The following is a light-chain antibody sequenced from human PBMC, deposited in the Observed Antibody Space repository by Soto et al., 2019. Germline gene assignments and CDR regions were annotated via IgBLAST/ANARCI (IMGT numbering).Light chain of an antibody. CDR3: PQRYNWPIT. V-gene: IGKV3-11*01. CDR2: DAS. J-gene: IGKJ5*01. CDR1: QSLSSRN. Sequence: EIVLSQSAATLSLSTGERATLSCRASQSLSSRNLAWYQQKPGQAPRLLIYDASNRATGIPARFSGSASGTDFTLTISSLEPEDFSVYYCPQRYNWPITFGQGTRPEVK.